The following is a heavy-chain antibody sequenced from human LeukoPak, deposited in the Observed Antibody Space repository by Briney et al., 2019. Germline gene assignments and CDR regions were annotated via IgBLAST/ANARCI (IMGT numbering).Heavy chain of an antibody. CDR2: ISTSGTAI. V-gene: IGHV3-11*04. Sequence: PGGSLRLSCAASGFTFSDYYMTWIRQAPGKGLEWVSYISTSGTAIYYADSVKGRFTISRDNSRNSLYLQMNGLRAEDTAVYYCARSPGGYSGPFAYWGQGTLVTVSS. CDR3: ARSPGGYSGPFAY. CDR1: GFTFSDYY. J-gene: IGHJ4*02. D-gene: IGHD5-12*01.